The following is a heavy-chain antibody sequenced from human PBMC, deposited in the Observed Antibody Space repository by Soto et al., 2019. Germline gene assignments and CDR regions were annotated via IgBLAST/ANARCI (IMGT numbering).Heavy chain of an antibody. J-gene: IGHJ6*03. CDR1: GFTFSDYY. Sequence: QVQLVESGGGLVKPGGSLRLSCAASGFTFSDYYMSWIRQAPGKGLEWVSYISSSGSTIYYADSVKGRFTISRDNAKNSLYLQMNRLRAEDTAVYYCASRRVGITIFSPDYYYMDVWGKGTTVTVSS. D-gene: IGHD3-9*01. CDR3: ASRRVGITIFSPDYYYMDV. CDR2: ISSSGSTI. V-gene: IGHV3-11*01.